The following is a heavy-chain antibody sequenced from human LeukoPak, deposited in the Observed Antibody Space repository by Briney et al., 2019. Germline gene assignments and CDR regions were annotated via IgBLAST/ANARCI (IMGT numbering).Heavy chain of an antibody. J-gene: IGHJ6*03. D-gene: IGHD3-10*01. CDR3: ARGGIPTGPYYYFYYMDV. Sequence: GGSLRLSCAASGFTFSRYVMHWVRQAPGKGLEWVASISYDGNNKFYADSVKGRFTISRDNSRNTLYLQMNSLRGEDAAVYSCARGGIPTGPYYYFYYMDVWGKGTAVAVSS. CDR2: ISYDGNNK. V-gene: IGHV3-30*01. CDR1: GFTFSRYV.